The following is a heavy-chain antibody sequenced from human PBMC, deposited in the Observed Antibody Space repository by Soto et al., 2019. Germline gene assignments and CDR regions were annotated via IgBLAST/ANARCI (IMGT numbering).Heavy chain of an antibody. Sequence: EVQLVESGGGLVQPGGSLRVSCAASGFTFSTYSMNWVRQAPGKGLEWVSYMSSRSLTIYYTDSVKGRFTISRDNAKNSLCLQMKRLRDEDTAVYYCARGGSSADNGMDVWGQGTTVTVSS. D-gene: IGHD3-16*01. CDR3: ARGGSSADNGMDV. V-gene: IGHV3-48*02. J-gene: IGHJ6*01. CDR1: GFTFSTYS. CDR2: MSSRSLTI.